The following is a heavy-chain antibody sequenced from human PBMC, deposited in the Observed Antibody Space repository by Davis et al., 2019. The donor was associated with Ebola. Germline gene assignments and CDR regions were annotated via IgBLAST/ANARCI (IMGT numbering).Heavy chain of an antibody. CDR1: GFTVSSSY. Sequence: GESLKISCAASGFTVSSSYMSWVRQAPGKGLEWVSAISGSGGSTYYADSVKGRFTISRDNSKNTLYLQMNSLRAEDTAVYYCAKARSSWTPFDYWGQGTLVTVSS. CDR2: ISGSGGST. CDR3: AKARSSWTPFDY. J-gene: IGHJ4*02. V-gene: IGHV3-23*01. D-gene: IGHD6-13*01.